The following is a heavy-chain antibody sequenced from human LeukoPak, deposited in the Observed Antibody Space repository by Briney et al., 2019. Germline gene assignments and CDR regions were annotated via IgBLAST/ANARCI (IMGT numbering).Heavy chain of an antibody. CDR1: GFTFSSYS. D-gene: IGHD1-26*01. J-gene: IGHJ3*02. Sequence: GGSLRLSCAASGFTFSSYSMNWVRQAPGKGLEWVSYISSSSSIIYYADSVKGRFTISRDNAKNSLYLQMNSLRAEDTAVYYCAREVKSIRSYWGSGAFDIWGQGTMVTVSS. V-gene: IGHV3-48*01. CDR2: ISSSSSII. CDR3: AREVKSIRSYWGSGAFDI.